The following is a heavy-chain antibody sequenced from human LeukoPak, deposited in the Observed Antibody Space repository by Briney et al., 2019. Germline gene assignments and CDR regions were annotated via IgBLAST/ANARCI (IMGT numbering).Heavy chain of an antibody. CDR3: ARASSSGYYYYGMDV. CDR1: GGSISSYY. V-gene: IGHV4-59*08. J-gene: IGHJ6*02. Sequence: PSETLSLTCTVPGGSISSYYWSWIRQPPGKGLEWIGYIYYSGSTNYNPSLKSRVTISVDTSKNQFSLKLSSVTAADTAVYYCARASSSGYYYYGMDVWGQGTTVTVSS. CDR2: IYYSGST. D-gene: IGHD6-13*01.